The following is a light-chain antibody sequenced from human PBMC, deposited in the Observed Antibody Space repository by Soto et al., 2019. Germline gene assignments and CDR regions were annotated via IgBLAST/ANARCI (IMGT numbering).Light chain of an antibody. Sequence: QSALTQPASVSGSPGQSITISCTGTSRDVGSYNLVFWYQKHPGKAPKLIIYEGSKRPSGVSDRFSGSKSGNTASLTISGLQAEDESDYYCCSYAGSNTWVFGGGTKLTVL. J-gene: IGLJ3*02. CDR3: CSYAGSNTWV. V-gene: IGLV2-23*01. CDR2: EGS. CDR1: SRDVGSYNL.